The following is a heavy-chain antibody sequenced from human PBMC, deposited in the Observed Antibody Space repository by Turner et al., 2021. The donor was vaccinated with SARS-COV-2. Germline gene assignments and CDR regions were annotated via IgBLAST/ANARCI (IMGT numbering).Heavy chain of an antibody. J-gene: IGHJ4*02. D-gene: IGHD2-21*02. V-gene: IGHV4-34*01. CDR1: GGSFSGYY. CDR3: SRGDDSRKSGLL. CDR2: IHPSGST. Sequence: QVHLQQWGAGLLKPSETLSLTCAVYGGSFSGYYWTWIRQPPGKGLEWIGEIHPSGSTYYNPSLKGRVTISQDTSKSQFSLNLSSVTAADTAVYHCSRGDDSRKSGLLWGQGTLVTVSS.